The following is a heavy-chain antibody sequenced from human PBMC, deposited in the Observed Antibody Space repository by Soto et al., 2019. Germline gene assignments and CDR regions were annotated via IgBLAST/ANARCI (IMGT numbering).Heavy chain of an antibody. Sequence: QITLKESGPPLVKPTQPLTLTCTFSGFSLTTRGVGVGWIRQPPGKALEWLALIYWDDDKRYSPSLKSRLTITKDTSKNQVVLTLTNMDPVDTATYYCAHVPGSGQLLYSYYYYMDVWGKGATVAVS. CDR3: AHVPGSGQLLYSYYYYMDV. CDR2: IYWDDDK. V-gene: IGHV2-5*02. D-gene: IGHD3-10*01. CDR1: GFSLTTRGVG. J-gene: IGHJ6*03.